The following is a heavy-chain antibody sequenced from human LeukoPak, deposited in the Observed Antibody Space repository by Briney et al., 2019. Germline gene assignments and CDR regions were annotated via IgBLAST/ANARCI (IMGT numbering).Heavy chain of an antibody. CDR2: IYPGDSDT. V-gene: IGHV5-51*01. CDR1: GYSFTSYW. D-gene: IGHD2-2*01. Sequence: GESLKISCKGSGYSFTSYWIGWVRQMPGKGLEWMGIIYPGDSDTRYSPSFQGQVTISADKSISTAYLQWSSLKASDTAMYYCARPLLGYCSSTSCYPGDAFDIWGQGTMVTVSS. CDR3: ARPLLGYCSSTSCYPGDAFDI. J-gene: IGHJ3*02.